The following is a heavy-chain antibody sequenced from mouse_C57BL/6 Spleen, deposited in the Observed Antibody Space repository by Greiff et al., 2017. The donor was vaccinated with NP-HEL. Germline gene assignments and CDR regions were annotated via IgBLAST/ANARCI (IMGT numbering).Heavy chain of an antibody. CDR3: ARTGYRLAWFAY. CDR2: ISSGSSTI. J-gene: IGHJ3*01. Sequence: EVKVVESGGGLVKPGGSLKLSCAASGFTFSDYGMHWVRQAPEKGLEWVAYISSGSSTIYYADTVKGRFTISRDNAKNTLFLQMTSLRSEDTAMYYCARTGYRLAWFAYWGQGTLVTVSA. CDR1: GFTFSDYG. V-gene: IGHV5-17*01. D-gene: IGHD3-1*01.